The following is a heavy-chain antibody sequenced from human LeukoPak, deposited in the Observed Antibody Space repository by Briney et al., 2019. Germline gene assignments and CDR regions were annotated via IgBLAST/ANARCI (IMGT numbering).Heavy chain of an antibody. J-gene: IGHJ4*02. V-gene: IGHV3-33*01. CDR2: IWYDGSNK. D-gene: IGHD3-22*01. CDR3: ARDPYYYDSSGYYPFDY. Sequence: SGGSLRLSCAASGFTFSSYGMHWVRQAPGKGLEWVAVIWYDGSNKYYADSVKGRFTISRDNAKNSLYLQMNSLRAEDTAVYYCARDPYYYDSSGYYPFDYWGQGTLVTVSS. CDR1: GFTFSSYG.